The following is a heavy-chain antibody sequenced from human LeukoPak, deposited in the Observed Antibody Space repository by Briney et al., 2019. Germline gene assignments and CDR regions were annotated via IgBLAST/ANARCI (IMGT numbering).Heavy chain of an antibody. V-gene: IGHV5-51*01. Sequence: GESLKISCKASGYHFPNYWIGWVRQMPGQGPEWIAIIHPSDSDTRYNPSIQGRVTISADTSITTAYLQWSDLKPSDTAMYYCARWRGPYYSDFWGQGTLVTVPS. CDR1: GYHFPNYW. J-gene: IGHJ4*02. CDR2: IHPSDSDT. CDR3: ARWRGPYYSDF. D-gene: IGHD3-10*01.